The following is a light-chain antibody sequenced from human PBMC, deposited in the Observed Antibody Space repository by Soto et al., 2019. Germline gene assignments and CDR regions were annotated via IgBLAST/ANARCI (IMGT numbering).Light chain of an antibody. Sequence: DIQMTQSPSTLSASVGDRVTITCRASQTINTWLAWYQQKPGKAPKVLIYKASSLELGVPSRFSGRGSGTEFTLTISRLLPDDFATYYCQEYSTFWTFGQGTKVEV. CDR3: QEYSTFWT. CDR1: QTINTW. J-gene: IGKJ1*01. V-gene: IGKV1-5*03. CDR2: KAS.